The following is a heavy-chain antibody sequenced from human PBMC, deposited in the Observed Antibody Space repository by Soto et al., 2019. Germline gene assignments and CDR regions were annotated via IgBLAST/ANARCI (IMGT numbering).Heavy chain of an antibody. CDR3: ARGWRGMHS. V-gene: IGHV4-34*01. D-gene: IGHD2-8*02. CDR2: INLSGKT. Sequence: SETLSLTCGVPGGSFSNSFWAWIRQPPGKGLEYIGEINLSGKTNHNPSLQSRVAISADKSKNQFSLNLTSLTVADTAVYYCARGWRGMHSWGQGTLVTVSS. J-gene: IGHJ5*02. CDR1: GGSFSNSF.